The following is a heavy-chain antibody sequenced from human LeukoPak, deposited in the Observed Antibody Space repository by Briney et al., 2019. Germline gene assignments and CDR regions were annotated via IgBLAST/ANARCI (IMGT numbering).Heavy chain of an antibody. J-gene: IGHJ4*02. D-gene: IGHD2-15*01. CDR1: GGTFSSYA. CDR2: IIPIFGTA. V-gene: IGHV1-69*05. CDR3: ARDMACSGGSCYVGFDY. Sequence: SVKVSYKASGGTFSSYAISWVRQAPGQGLEWMGRIIPIFGTANYAQKFQGRVTITTDESTSTAYMELSSLRSEDTAVYYCARDMACSGGSCYVGFDYWGQGTLVTVSS.